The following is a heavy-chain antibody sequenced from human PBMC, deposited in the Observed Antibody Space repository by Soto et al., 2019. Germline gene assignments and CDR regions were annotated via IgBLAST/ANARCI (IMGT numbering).Heavy chain of an antibody. CDR1: GYTFTSYY. D-gene: IGHD3-3*01. CDR2: INPSGGST. Sequence: ASVKVSCKASGYTFTSYYMHWVRQAPGQGLEWMGIINPSGGSTSYAQKFQGRVTMTRDTSTSTVYMELSSLRSEDTAVYYSARDLRTFYVFWIAYPKIWSYGRDVWGQGPTVPAS. V-gene: IGHV1-46*01. J-gene: IGHJ6*02. CDR3: ARDLRTFYVFWIAYPKIWSYGRDV.